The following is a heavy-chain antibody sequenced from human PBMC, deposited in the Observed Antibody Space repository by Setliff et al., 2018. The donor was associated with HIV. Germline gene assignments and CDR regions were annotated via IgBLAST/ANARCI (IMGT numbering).Heavy chain of an antibody. CDR3: ARGQLDRHLRSDVPFDI. J-gene: IGHJ3*02. D-gene: IGHD1-1*01. CDR2: ISASSDNT. Sequence: ASVKVSCKSSGYTFTTYGFNWVRQAPGQGLEWMGWISASSDNTNYAQKFQGRVTLTTDTSTNTVYMELKSLRSDDTAVYFCARGQLDRHLRSDVPFDIWGQGTMVTVSS. V-gene: IGHV1-18*01. CDR1: GYTFTTYG.